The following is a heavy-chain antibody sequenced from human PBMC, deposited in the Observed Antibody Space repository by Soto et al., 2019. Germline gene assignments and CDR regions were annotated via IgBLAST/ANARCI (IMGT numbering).Heavy chain of an antibody. CDR1: GFTVSSSY. CDR2: IYSGGST. CDR3: AKGLKAWYGFNNWFDP. D-gene: IGHD3-10*01. V-gene: IGHV3-53*01. J-gene: IGHJ5*02. Sequence: GGSLRLSCAASGFTVSSSYMSWIRQAPGKGLEWVSVIYSGGSTYYADSVKGRFTISRDNSKNTLYLQMNSLRAEDTAVYYCAKGLKAWYGFNNWFDPWGQGTLVTVSS.